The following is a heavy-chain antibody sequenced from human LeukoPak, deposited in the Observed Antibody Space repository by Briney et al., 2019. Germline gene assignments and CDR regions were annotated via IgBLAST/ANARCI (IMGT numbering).Heavy chain of an antibody. V-gene: IGHV1-2*02. Sequence: GASVKVSCKSSGYTFTGYYMHWVRQAPGQGLEWMGWINPNSGGTNYAQKFQGRVTMTRDKSITTAYMDLSSLTSDDTAVYYCAKVGAMVLWGQGTQVTVSS. CDR1: GYTFTGYY. J-gene: IGHJ4*02. CDR2: INPNSGGT. D-gene: IGHD3-10*01. CDR3: AKVGAMVL.